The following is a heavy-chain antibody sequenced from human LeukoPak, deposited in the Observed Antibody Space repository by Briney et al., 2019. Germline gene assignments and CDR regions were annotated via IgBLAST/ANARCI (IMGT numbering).Heavy chain of an antibody. CDR1: GFTFSSYA. CDR2: ISGSGGST. Sequence: GGSLRLSCAASGFTFSSYAMSWVRQAPGKGLEWVSAISGSGGSTYYADSVKGRFTISRDNSKNSLYLQMNSLRAEDTALYYCAKDSNYDAGAFDYWGQGTLVTVSS. V-gene: IGHV3-23*01. D-gene: IGHD3-22*01. CDR3: AKDSNYDAGAFDY. J-gene: IGHJ4*02.